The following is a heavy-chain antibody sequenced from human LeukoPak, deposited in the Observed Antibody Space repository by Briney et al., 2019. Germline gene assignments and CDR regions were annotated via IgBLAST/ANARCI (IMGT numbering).Heavy chain of an antibody. CDR1: GYTFTTNG. V-gene: IGHV1-18*01. D-gene: IGHD4-23*01. J-gene: IGHJ4*02. Sequence: GASVKVSCKTSGYTFTTNGISWLRQAPRQGLEWMGWISANSGNTNYAQKYQGRVTMTTDTSASTVYMELRSLRSDDTAVYYCARDRWYTFDNWGQGTLITVSS. CDR3: ARDRWYTFDN. CDR2: ISANSGNT.